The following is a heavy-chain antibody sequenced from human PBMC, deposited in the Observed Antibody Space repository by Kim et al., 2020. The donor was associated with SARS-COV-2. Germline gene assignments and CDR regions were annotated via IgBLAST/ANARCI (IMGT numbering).Heavy chain of an antibody. CDR1: GYTFTSYY. V-gene: IGHV1-46*01. Sequence: ASVKVSCKASGYTFTSYYMHWVQQAPGQGLEWMGIINPSGGSTSYAQKFQGRVTMTRDTSTSTVYMELSSLRSEDTAVYYCARGATNRSGYYGMDVWGQGTTVTVSS. CDR2: INPSGGST. D-gene: IGHD2-8*01. J-gene: IGHJ6*02. CDR3: ARGATNRSGYYGMDV.